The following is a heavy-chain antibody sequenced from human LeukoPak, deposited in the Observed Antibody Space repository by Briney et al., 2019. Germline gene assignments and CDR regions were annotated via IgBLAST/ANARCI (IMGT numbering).Heavy chain of an antibody. V-gene: IGHV3-23*01. D-gene: IGHD3-10*01. J-gene: IGHJ4*02. Sequence: GGSLRLSCAVSGITLGNYGMSWVRQPPGKGLEWVAGISDSGGSTNYADSVKGRFTISRDTPRNTLYLQMNSLRAEDTAVYFCAKRGVVIRVFLVGFHKEAYYFDSWGQGALVTVSS. CDR1: GITLGNYG. CDR2: ISDSGGST. CDR3: AKRGVVIRVFLVGFHKEAYYFDS.